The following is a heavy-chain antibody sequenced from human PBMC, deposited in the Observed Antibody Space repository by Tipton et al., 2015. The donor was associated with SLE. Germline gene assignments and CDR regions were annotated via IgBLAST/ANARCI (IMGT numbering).Heavy chain of an antibody. J-gene: IGHJ4*02. Sequence: SLRLSCAASGFTVSSNYMSWVRQALGKGLEWVSLIYSGGSTYYADSVKGRFTISRDNSKNTLFLQMNSLRTEDTAVYYCARAYCSGGSCYRALFDYWGQGTLVTVSS. CDR2: IYSGGST. CDR1: GFTVSSNY. CDR3: ARAYCSGGSCYRALFDY. V-gene: IGHV3-53*05. D-gene: IGHD2-15*01.